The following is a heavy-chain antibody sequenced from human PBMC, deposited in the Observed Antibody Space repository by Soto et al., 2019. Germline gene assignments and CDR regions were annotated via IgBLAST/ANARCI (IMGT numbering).Heavy chain of an antibody. CDR1: GGSISSGGYY. CDR3: AGEAYCSGGSCSAY. V-gene: IGHV4-31*03. D-gene: IGHD2-15*01. CDR2: IYYSGST. Sequence: SETLSLTCTVSGGSISSGGYYWSWIRQHPGKGLEWIGYIYYSGSTYYNPSLKSRVTISVDTSKNQFSLKLSSVTAADTAVYYCAGEAYCSGGSCSAYWGQGTLVTVSS. J-gene: IGHJ4*02.